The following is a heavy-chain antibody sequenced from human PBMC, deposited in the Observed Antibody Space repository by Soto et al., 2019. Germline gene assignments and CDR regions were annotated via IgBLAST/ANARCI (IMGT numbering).Heavy chain of an antibody. V-gene: IGHV5-51*01. CDR2: IYPGDSDT. CDR1: GYSFTSYW. CDR3: EGLGQHIVGGDYFDY. Sequence: GESLKISCKGSGYSFTSYWIGWVRQMPGKGLEWMGIIYPGDSDTRYSPSFQGQVTISADKSISTAYLQWSSLKASDTAMYYCEGLGQHIVGGDYFDYWGQGTLVTVYS. D-gene: IGHD2-21*01. J-gene: IGHJ4*02.